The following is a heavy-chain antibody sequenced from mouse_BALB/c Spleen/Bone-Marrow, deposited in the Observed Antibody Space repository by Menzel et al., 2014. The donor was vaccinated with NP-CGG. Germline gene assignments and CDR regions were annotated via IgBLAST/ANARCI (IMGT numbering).Heavy chain of an antibody. J-gene: IGHJ3*01. CDR1: EFSLTSYG. Sequence: VKLEESGPGLVSPSQSLSITCTVSEFSLTSYGVHWVRQPPGKGLEWLGVIWAGGSTNYNSALMSRLSISKDNSKSQVFLKRNSLQADDTAMYYCARGGSSRAWFAYWGQGTLVTVSA. CDR2: IWAGGST. D-gene: IGHD1-1*01. CDR3: ARGGSSRAWFAY. V-gene: IGHV2-9*02.